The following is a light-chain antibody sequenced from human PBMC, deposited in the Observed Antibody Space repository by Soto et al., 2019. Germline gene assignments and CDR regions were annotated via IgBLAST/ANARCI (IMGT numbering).Light chain of an antibody. CDR1: YTVGTN. J-gene: IGKJ1*01. CDR3: HQYSNTFRT. Sequence: EIVLTQFPAALSLSPLERSTLSFLASYTVGTNLAWYQQKPGQAPRLLIYDTSTRATGVPARFSGSGSGTEFTLTISNLQAEDSAVYHCHQYSNTFRTFGQGTKVDIK. V-gene: IGKV3-15*01. CDR2: DTS.